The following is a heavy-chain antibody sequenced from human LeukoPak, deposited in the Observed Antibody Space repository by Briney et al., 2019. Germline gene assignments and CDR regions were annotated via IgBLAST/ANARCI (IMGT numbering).Heavy chain of an antibody. CDR2: IGIDSGST. Sequence: GGSLRLSCAASGFTFSDYSMNWVRQAPGKGLEWISYIGIDSGSTNYADSVKGRFTISGDKAKNSLYLRMNSLRVEDTAVYYCARDYKYAFDNWGQGTLVTVSS. D-gene: IGHD5-24*01. CDR3: ARDYKYAFDN. V-gene: IGHV3-48*01. CDR1: GFTFSDYS. J-gene: IGHJ4*02.